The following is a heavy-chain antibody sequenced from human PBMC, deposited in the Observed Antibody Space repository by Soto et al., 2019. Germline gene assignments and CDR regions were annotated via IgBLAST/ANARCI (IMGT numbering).Heavy chain of an antibody. CDR1: GFSLSNARMG. V-gene: IGHV2-26*01. CDR2: IFSNDEN. CDR3: ARMRRDGYNYFYYGMDV. D-gene: IGHD5-12*01. Sequence: QVTLKESGPVLVKPTETLTLTCTVSGFSLSNARMGVSWIRQPPGKALEWLAHIFSNDENSYSTSLKSRLTISKDASKSQVVLTMTNMDPVDTATYYCARMRRDGYNYFYYGMDVWGQGTTVTVSS. J-gene: IGHJ6*02.